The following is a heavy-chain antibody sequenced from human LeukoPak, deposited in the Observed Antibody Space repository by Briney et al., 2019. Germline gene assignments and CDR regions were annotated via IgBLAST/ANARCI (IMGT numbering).Heavy chain of an antibody. CDR1: GGSISSGGYY. J-gene: IGHJ6*04. Sequence: SHTLSLTCTVSGGSISSGGYYWSWIRQHPGKGLEWIGYSYYSGSTYYNPSLKSRVTISVDTSKNQFSLKLSSVTAADTAVYYCARDYPDILTGMDVWGKGTTVTVSS. CDR3: ARDYPDILTGMDV. CDR2: SYYSGST. V-gene: IGHV4-31*03. D-gene: IGHD3-9*01.